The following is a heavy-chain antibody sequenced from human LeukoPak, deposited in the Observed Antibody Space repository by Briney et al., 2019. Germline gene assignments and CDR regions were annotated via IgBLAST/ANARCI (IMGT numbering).Heavy chain of an antibody. CDR3: ARLDRSESAFDI. J-gene: IGHJ3*02. V-gene: IGHV1-69*05. D-gene: IGHD6-19*01. CDR2: IIPIFGTA. CDR1: GGTFSSYA. Sequence: ASVKVSCKASGGTFSSYAISWVRQAPGQGLEWMGGIIPIFGTANYAQKFQGRVTITRDTSASTAYMELSSLRSEDTAVYYCARLDRSESAFDIWGQGTMVTVSS.